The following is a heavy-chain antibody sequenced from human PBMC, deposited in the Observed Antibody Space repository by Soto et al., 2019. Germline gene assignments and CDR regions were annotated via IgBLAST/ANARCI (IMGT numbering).Heavy chain of an antibody. Sequence: QVQLEQHGPEVKKPGASVKVSCKASGYPCTSYDIHWVRQATGQGLEWMGWMNPNSGNTGYAQKFQGRVNMTRNTSIIKAYRELSSLRSEDTSVYYCAREKTSYGMDVWGQGTTVTVSS. V-gene: IGHV1-8*01. J-gene: IGHJ6*02. CDR3: AREKTSYGMDV. CDR1: GYPCTSYD. CDR2: MNPNSGNT.